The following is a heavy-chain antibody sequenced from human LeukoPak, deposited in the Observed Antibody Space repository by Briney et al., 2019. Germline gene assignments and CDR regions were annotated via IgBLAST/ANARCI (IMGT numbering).Heavy chain of an antibody. V-gene: IGHV3-23*01. Sequence: GGSLRLSCAASGFAFSSYAMTWVRQAPGKGLECVSGISGSGGNTYYADSLKGRFTISRDNSKNTLYLQMNSLRAEATALHYCSKGDSSCYYNRFDSLGQGALVTVS. J-gene: IGHJ5*01. CDR1: GFAFSSYA. D-gene: IGHD3-22*01. CDR2: ISGSGGNT. CDR3: SKGDSSCYYNRFDS.